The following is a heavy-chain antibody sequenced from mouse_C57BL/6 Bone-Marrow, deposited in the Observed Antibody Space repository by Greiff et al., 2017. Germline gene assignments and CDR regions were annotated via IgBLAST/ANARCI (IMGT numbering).Heavy chain of an antibody. Sequence: LVESGAELMKPGASVKLSCKATGYTFTGYWIEWVKQRPGHGLEWIGEILPGSGSTYSDEKFKGKGTFTADTSSSTAYMQLSSLTTEDSAIYYCARPYAMDYWGQGTSVTVSS. CDR2: ILPGSGST. V-gene: IGHV1-9*01. CDR1: GYTFTGYW. CDR3: ARPYAMDY. J-gene: IGHJ4*01.